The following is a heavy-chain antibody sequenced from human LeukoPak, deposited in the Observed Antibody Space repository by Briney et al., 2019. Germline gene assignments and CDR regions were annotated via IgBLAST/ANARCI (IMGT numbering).Heavy chain of an antibody. CDR3: AREGSRGPFDY. CDR1: GGSISSYY. J-gene: IGHJ4*02. Sequence: SETLSLTCTVSGGSISSYYWSWIRQPPGKGLEWIGYIYYSGSTNYNPSLKSRVTISVDTSKNQFSLKLSSVTAADTAVYYCAREGSRGPFDYWGQGTLVIVSS. V-gene: IGHV4-59*01. D-gene: IGHD2-15*01. CDR2: IYYSGST.